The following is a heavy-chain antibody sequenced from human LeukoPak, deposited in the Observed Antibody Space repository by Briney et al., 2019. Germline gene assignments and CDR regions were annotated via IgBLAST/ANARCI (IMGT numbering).Heavy chain of an antibody. CDR2: ISYDGRSQ. J-gene: IGHJ4*02. CDR1: GFTFSNYA. D-gene: IGHD3-16*01. V-gene: IGHV3-30*04. CDR3: ARDHNGGGVY. Sequence: GGSLRLFCAASGFTFSNYAMHWVRQTPGKGLERVAVISYDGRSQNYPDSVKGRFTISRDNSKNTLYLQMNSLRPEDTAVYYCARDHNGGGVYWGQGTLVTVSS.